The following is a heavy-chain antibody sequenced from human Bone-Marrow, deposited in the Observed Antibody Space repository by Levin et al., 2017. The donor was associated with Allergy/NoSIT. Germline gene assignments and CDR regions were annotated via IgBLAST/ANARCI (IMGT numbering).Heavy chain of an antibody. D-gene: IGHD3-16*01. CDR1: GFTVSSNY. CDR3: ARVVLFAFDI. Sequence: QAGGSLRLSCAASGFTVSSNYMSWVRQAPGKGLEWVSVIYSGGSTYYADSVKGRFTISRDNSKNTLYLQMNSLRAEDTAVYYCARVVLFAFDIWGQGTMVTVSS. CDR2: IYSGGST. V-gene: IGHV3-53*01. J-gene: IGHJ3*02.